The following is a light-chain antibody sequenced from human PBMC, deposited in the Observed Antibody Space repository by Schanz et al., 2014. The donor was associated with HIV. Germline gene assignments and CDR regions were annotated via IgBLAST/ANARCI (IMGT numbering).Light chain of an antibody. CDR3: AAWDDNLSGVV. V-gene: IGLV1-44*01. Sequence: QSVLTQPPSASGTPGQRVTISCSGSSSNIGSNTVHWYQQLPGTAPKLLIHSNNQRPSGVPDRVSGSKSGTSASLAISGLQSEDEAGYYCAAWDDNLSGVVFGGGTKLTVL. CDR1: SSNIGSNT. J-gene: IGLJ3*02. CDR2: SNN.